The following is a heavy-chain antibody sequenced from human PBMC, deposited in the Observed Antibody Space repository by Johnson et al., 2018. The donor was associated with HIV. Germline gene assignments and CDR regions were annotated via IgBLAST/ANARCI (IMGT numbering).Heavy chain of an antibody. Sequence: QVQLVESGGGVVQPGRSLRLSCAASGFTFSDYYMSWIRQAPGKGLEWVSYISSSGSTIYYADSVKGRFTISRDNAKNSLYLQMNSLRAEDTAVYYCARDRAHYYDSSGYYESGAFDIWGQGTMVTVSS. CDR1: GFTFSDYY. CDR2: ISSSGSTI. V-gene: IGHV3-11*04. J-gene: IGHJ3*02. D-gene: IGHD3-22*01. CDR3: ARDRAHYYDSSGYYESGAFDI.